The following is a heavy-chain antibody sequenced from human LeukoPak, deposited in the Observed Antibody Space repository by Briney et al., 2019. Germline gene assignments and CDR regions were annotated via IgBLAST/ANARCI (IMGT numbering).Heavy chain of an antibody. D-gene: IGHD3-10*01. CDR1: GDSIRNYY. CDR2: IDYSGST. Sequence: SETLSLTCTVSGDSIRNYYWNWIRQPPGKGLEWIGYIDYSGSTNYNPSLKSRVTMSIDTSKNQFSLKLSSVTAADTAVYYCARLPDYYSRHGAPGWGQGTLVTVSS. CDR3: ARLPDYYSRHGAPG. V-gene: IGHV4-59*12. J-gene: IGHJ4*02.